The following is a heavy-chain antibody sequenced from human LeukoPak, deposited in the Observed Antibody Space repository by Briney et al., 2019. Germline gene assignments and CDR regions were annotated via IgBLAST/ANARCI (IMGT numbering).Heavy chain of an antibody. CDR1: GGSISSGDYY. J-gene: IGHJ4*02. CDR2: IYYTGST. V-gene: IGHV4-39*01. CDR3: ASSRSGWFV. Sequence: KPSETLSLTCTVSGGSISSGDYYWGWIRQPPGKGLEWIGSIYYTGSTYYNTPLQGRVTISVDTSKNQFSLKLSSVTAADTAVFYCASSRSGWFVWGQGTLVTVSS. D-gene: IGHD6-19*01.